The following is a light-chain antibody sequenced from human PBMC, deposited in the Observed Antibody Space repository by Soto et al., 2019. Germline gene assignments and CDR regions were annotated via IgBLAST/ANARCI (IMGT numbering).Light chain of an antibody. CDR1: QSAGNF. Sequence: EIVITQSPATLSVSPGETASLSCRASQSAGNFLAWYQQKPGQAPRLLIYGASNTATGIPDRLSGSGSGTDFTLTISRLEPEDFAVYYCQQYGSSGTFGQGTKVDIK. V-gene: IGKV3-20*01. CDR3: QQYGSSGT. CDR2: GAS. J-gene: IGKJ1*01.